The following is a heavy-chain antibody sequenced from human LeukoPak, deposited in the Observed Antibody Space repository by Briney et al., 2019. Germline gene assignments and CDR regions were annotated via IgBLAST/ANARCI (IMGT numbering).Heavy chain of an antibody. CDR1: GYTFTSYG. Sequence: GASVKVSCKASGYTFTSYGISWVRQAPGQGLEWMGWISAYNGNTNYAQKLQGRVTMTTDTSTSTAYMELRSLRSDDTAVYYCARDGRGYCSSTSCYRWLQLRPPLDYWGQGTLVTVSS. CDR3: ARDGRGYCSSTSCYRWLQLRPPLDY. CDR2: ISAYNGNT. D-gene: IGHD2-2*03. J-gene: IGHJ4*02. V-gene: IGHV1-18*01.